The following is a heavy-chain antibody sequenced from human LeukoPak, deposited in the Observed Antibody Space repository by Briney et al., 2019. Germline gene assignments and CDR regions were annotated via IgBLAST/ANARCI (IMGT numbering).Heavy chain of an antibody. Sequence: PSETLSLTCTVSGGSISSSSYYWGWIRQPPGKGLEWIGSIYYSGSTYYNPSLKSRVTISVDTSKNQFSLNLSSVTAADTAVYYCARLGRYYGSGSSHDAFDLWGQGTMLTVSS. CDR2: IYYSGST. D-gene: IGHD3-10*01. J-gene: IGHJ3*01. CDR3: ARLGRYYGSGSSHDAFDL. V-gene: IGHV4-39*01. CDR1: GGSISSSSYY.